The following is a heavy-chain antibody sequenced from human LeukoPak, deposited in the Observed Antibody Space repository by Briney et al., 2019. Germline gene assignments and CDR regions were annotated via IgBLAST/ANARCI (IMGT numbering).Heavy chain of an antibody. J-gene: IGHJ6*03. CDR2: IIPIFGTA. Sequence: ASVKVSCKASGGTFSSYAISWVRQAPGQGLEWMGGIIPIFGTANYAQKFQGRVTITTDESTSTAYMELSSLRSEDTAVYYCARDGSSAASYYYYMDVWGKGTTVTVSS. V-gene: IGHV1-69*05. CDR1: GGTFSSYA. D-gene: IGHD6-6*01. CDR3: ARDGSSAASYYYYMDV.